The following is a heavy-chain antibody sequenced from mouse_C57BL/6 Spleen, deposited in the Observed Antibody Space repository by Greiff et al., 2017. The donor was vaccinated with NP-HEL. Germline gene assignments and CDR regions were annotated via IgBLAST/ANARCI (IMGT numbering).Heavy chain of an antibody. CDR2: ISSGGSYT. CDR3: ARQKGYFDY. CDR1: GFTFSSYG. V-gene: IGHV5-6*01. Sequence: EVMLVESGGDLVKPGGSLKLSCAASGFTFSSYGMSWVRQTPDKRLEWVATISSGGSYTYYPDSVKGRFTISRDNAKNTLYLQMSSLKSEETAMYYCARQKGYFDYWGQGTTLTVSS. J-gene: IGHJ2*01.